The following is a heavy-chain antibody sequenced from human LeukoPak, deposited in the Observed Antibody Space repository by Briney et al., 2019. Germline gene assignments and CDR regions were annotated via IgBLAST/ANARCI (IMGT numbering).Heavy chain of an antibody. V-gene: IGHV3-74*01. CDR1: GFTFSNYW. Sequence: GGSVKLSCAGSGFTFSNYWMHWVRHVPGKGLVWVSHINGDGTTTNYADSVEGRFIISRGNAKKTLYLQMNGLRVEDTAVYYCARDWCSSPNCYHVYMDVWGKGTTVTVSS. CDR3: ARDWCSSPNCYHVYMDV. D-gene: IGHD2-2*01. CDR2: INGDGTTT. J-gene: IGHJ6*03.